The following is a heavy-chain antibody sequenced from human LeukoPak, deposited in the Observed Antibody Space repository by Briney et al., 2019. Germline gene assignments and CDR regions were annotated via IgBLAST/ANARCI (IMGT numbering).Heavy chain of an antibody. J-gene: IGHJ6*03. V-gene: IGHV4-61*02. CDR2: IYTSGST. CDR1: GGSISSGSYY. D-gene: IGHD2-15*01. CDR3: ARDAQVWSPKYCSGGSCYSRGHYMDV. Sequence: PSQTLSLTCTVSGGSISSGSYYWSWIRQPAGKGLEWIGRIYTSGSTNYNPSLKSRVTISVDTSKNQFSLKLSSVTAADTAVYYCARDAQVWSPKYCSGGSCYSRGHYMDVWGKGTTVTVSS.